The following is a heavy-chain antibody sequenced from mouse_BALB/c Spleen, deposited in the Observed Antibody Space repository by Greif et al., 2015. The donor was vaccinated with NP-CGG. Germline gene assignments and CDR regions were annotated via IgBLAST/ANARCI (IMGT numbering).Heavy chain of an antibody. CDR3: TRVGYGKGGYYCDY. J-gene: IGHJ2*01. Sequence: EVKLVESGGGLVKPGGSLKLSCAASGFTFSSYTMSWVRQTPEKRLEWVATISSGGSYTYYPDSVKGRFTISRDNAKNTLCLQMSSLRSEDTAMYYCTRVGYGKGGYYCDYWCQGTTLTVSS. CDR2: ISSGGSYT. CDR1: GFTFSSYT. D-gene: IGHD2-1*01. V-gene: IGHV5-6-4*01.